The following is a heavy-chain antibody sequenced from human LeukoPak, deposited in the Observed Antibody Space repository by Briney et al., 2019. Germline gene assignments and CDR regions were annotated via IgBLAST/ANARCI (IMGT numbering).Heavy chain of an antibody. CDR1: GYTFTGYY. CDR3: ARDHYDFWSGLRMIGY. Sequence: GASVKVSCKASGYTFTGYYMHWVRQAPGQGLEWMGWINPNSGGTNYAQKFQGRVTMTRDTSISTAYMELSRLRSDDTAVYYCARDHYDFWSGLRMIGYWGQGTLVTVSS. CDR2: INPNSGGT. J-gene: IGHJ4*02. V-gene: IGHV1-2*02. D-gene: IGHD3-3*01.